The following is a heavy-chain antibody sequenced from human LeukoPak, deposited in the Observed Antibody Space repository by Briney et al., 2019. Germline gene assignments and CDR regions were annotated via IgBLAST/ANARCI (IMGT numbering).Heavy chain of an antibody. V-gene: IGHV3-30-3*01. CDR3: ARGGGMVRGVTYYHYGMDV. D-gene: IGHD3-10*01. Sequence: GGSLRLSCAASGFTFSSYAMHWVRQAPGKGLEWVAVISYDGSNKYYADSVKGRFTISRDNSKNTLYLQMNSLRAEDTAMYYCARGGGMVRGVTYYHYGMDVWGQGTTVIVSS. CDR2: ISYDGSNK. CDR1: GFTFSSYA. J-gene: IGHJ6*02.